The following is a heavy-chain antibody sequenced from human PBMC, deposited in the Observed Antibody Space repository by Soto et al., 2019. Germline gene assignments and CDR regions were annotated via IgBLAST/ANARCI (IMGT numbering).Heavy chain of an antibody. V-gene: IGHV4-61*01. CDR2: IYYSGST. CDR3: ARDWGSSGAVDY. CDR1: GGSVSSGSYY. J-gene: IGHJ4*02. Sequence: SETLSLTCTVSGGSVSSGSYYWSWIRQPPGKGLEWIGYIYYSGSTNYNPSLKSRVTISVDTSKNQFSLKLSSVTAADTAVYYCARDWGSSGAVDYWGQGTLVTVSS. D-gene: IGHD6-6*01.